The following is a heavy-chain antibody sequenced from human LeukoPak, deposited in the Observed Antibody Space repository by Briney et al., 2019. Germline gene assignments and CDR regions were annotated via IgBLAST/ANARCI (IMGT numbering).Heavy chain of an antibody. D-gene: IGHD2-15*01. CDR1: GYTFTIYD. J-gene: IGHJ4*02. V-gene: IGHV1-8*01. CDR2: MNPNSGNT. Sequence: ASVTVSFKSSGYTFTIYDINWVRQATGQGLEGMGWMNPNSGNTGYAQKFQGRVTMTRNTSISTAYMELSSLRSEDTAVYYCTVLGYCSGGSCYSVDYWGQGTLVTVSS. CDR3: TVLGYCSGGSCYSVDY.